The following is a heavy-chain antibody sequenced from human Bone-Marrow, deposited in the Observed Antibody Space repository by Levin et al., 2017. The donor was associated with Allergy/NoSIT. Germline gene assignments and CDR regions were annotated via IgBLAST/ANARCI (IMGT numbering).Heavy chain of an antibody. D-gene: IGHD2-15*01. CDR1: GYTFTNYW. CDR3: ARLGYCSGSDCYSASHY. CDR2: IYPGDSTT. Sequence: KVSCQASGYTFTNYWIGWVRQRPGKGLEWVGIIYPGDSTTKYNPPFQGQVTISADKSINTAYLRWRSLVAPDTAMYYCARLGYCSGSDCYSASHYWGPGTLLTVSS. V-gene: IGHV5-51*01. J-gene: IGHJ4*02.